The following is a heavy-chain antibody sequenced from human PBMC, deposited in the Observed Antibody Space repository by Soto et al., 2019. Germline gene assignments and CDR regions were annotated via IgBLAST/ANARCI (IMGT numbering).Heavy chain of an antibody. CDR2: INSDGSST. V-gene: IGHV3-74*01. Sequence: EVQLLESGGGLVQPGGSLRLSCAASGFTFSSYAMSWVRQAPGKGLEWVSRINSDGSSTSYADSVKGRFTISRDNAKNTLYLQMNSLRAEDTAVYYCARDMVNDLDYWGQGTLVTVSS. J-gene: IGHJ4*02. CDR3: ARDMVNDLDY. D-gene: IGHD1-1*01. CDR1: GFTFSSYA.